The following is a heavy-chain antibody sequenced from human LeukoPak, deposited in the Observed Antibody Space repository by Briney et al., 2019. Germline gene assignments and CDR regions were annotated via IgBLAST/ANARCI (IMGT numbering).Heavy chain of an antibody. CDR1: GFTVSNYG. CDR3: AKIRDASGSYYRPFAY. J-gene: IGHJ4*02. Sequence: GGSLRLSCAAAGFTVSNYGMHWVRQVPGRGLEWVALTSYDGSDTYYADSVKGRFTISRDNSKNTLYLQMNSLRIEDTAVYYCAKIRDASGSYYRPFAYWGQGTLVTVS. D-gene: IGHD3-10*01. V-gene: IGHV3-30*18. CDR2: TSYDGSDT.